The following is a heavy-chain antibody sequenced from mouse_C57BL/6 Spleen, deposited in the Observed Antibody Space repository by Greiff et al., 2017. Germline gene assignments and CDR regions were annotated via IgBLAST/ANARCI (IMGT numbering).Heavy chain of an antibody. CDR1: GFTFSSYA. V-gene: IGHV5-4*01. CDR2: ISDGGSYT. D-gene: IGHD2-4*01. CDR3: ARDQENPIYYDYDGAMDY. Sequence: EVHLVESGGGLVKPGGSLKLSCAASGFTFSSYAMSWVRQTPEKRLEWVATISDGGSYTYYPDNVKGRFTISRDNAKNNLNLQMSHLKSEDTAMYYCARDQENPIYYDYDGAMDYWGQGTSVTVSS. J-gene: IGHJ4*01.